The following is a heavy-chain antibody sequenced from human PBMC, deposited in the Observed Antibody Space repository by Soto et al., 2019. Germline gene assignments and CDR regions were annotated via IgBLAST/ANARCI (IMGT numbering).Heavy chain of an antibody. J-gene: IGHJ5*02. CDR2: ISGSGDST. V-gene: IGHV3-23*01. CDR3: VKTSGYDSRAYRSWCDP. D-gene: IGHD5-12*01. Sequence: PGGSLRLSCAASGFSFRGYAMGWIRQAPGKGLEWVSTISGSGDSTFYADSLKGRFTISRDNSKNTLYLQMSNLRAEDTAAYYCVKTSGYDSRAYRSWCDPWGQGTLVTVAS. CDR1: GFSFRGYA.